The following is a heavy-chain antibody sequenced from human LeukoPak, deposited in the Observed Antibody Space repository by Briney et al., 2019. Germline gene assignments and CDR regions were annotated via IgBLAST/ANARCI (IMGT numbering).Heavy chain of an antibody. CDR3: ARQGYDFWGGYFTVGFDP. D-gene: IGHD3-3*01. Sequence: SETLSLTCTVSGGSISSSSYYWGWIRQPPGKGLEWIGSIYYSGSTYYNPSLKSRVTISVDTSKNQFSLKLSSVTAADTAVYYCARQGYDFWGGYFTVGFDPWGQGTLVTVSS. V-gene: IGHV4-39*01. CDR2: IYYSGST. J-gene: IGHJ5*02. CDR1: GGSISSSSYY.